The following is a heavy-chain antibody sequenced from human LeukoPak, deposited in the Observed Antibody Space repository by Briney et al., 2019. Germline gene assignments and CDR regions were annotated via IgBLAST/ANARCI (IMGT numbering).Heavy chain of an antibody. CDR1: GGSISSYY. D-gene: IGHD3-3*01. J-gene: IGHJ5*02. CDR3: ARTDYDFWSGYIGFDP. V-gene: IGHV4-4*09. CDR2: IYTSGST. Sequence: SETLSLTCTVSGGSISSYYWNWIRQPPGKGLEWIGYIYTSGSTNYNPSLKSRVTISVDTSKNQFSLKLSSVTAADTAVYYCARTDYDFWSGYIGFDPWGQGTLVTVSS.